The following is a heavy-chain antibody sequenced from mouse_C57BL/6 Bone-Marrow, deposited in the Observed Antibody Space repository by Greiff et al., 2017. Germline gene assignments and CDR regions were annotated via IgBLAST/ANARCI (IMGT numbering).Heavy chain of an antibody. Sequence: VQLKESGAELVRPGASVKLSCTASGFNFKDDYMHWVKQRPEQGLEWIGWIDPENGDTEYASKFQGKATITADTSSNTAYLQLSSLTSEDTAVSNCTAAQAYYFDYWGQGTTLTVSS. D-gene: IGHD3-2*02. CDR3: TAAQAYYFDY. V-gene: IGHV14-4*01. CDR2: IDPENGDT. CDR1: GFNFKDDY. J-gene: IGHJ2*01.